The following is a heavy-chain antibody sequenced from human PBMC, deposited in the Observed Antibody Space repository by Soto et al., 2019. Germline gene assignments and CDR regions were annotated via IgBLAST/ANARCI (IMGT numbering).Heavy chain of an antibody. CDR2: INHSGST. J-gene: IGHJ5*02. Sequence: SETLSLTCAVYGGSFSGYYWSWIRQPPGKGLEWIGEINHSGSTNYNPSLKSRVTISVDTSKNQFSLKLSSVTAADTAVYYCASRRASEGVVPAANNWFDPWGQGTLVTVSS. D-gene: IGHD2-2*01. CDR1: GGSFSGYY. CDR3: ASRRASEGVVPAANNWFDP. V-gene: IGHV4-34*01.